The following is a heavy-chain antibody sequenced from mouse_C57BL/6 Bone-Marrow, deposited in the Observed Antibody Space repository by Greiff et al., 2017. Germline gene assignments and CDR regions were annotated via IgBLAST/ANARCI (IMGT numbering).Heavy chain of an antibody. CDR1: GFPFSSYG. Sequence: EVRLVESGGDLVKPGGSLKLSCAASGFPFSSYGMSWVRQTPDKRLEWVATISSGGSYTSYPDSVKGRFTISRDNAKNTLYLQMSSLKSEDTAMYYCARHGITTVVAPAWFAYWGQGTLVTVSA. V-gene: IGHV5-6*01. CDR3: ARHGITTVVAPAWFAY. J-gene: IGHJ3*01. CDR2: ISSGGSYT. D-gene: IGHD1-1*01.